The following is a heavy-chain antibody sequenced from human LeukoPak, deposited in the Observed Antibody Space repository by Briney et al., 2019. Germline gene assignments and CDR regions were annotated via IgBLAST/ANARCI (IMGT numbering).Heavy chain of an antibody. Sequence: GGSLRLSCAASGFTFSDHYMDWVRQAPGKGLEWVGRTRNKAHSYTTEYAASVKGRFTISRDDSKNSLYLQMNSLKTEDTAVYYCATYYPASGSCPSWGYWGQGTLVTVSP. CDR1: GFTFSDHY. J-gene: IGHJ4*02. CDR3: ATYYPASGSCPSWGY. V-gene: IGHV3-72*01. D-gene: IGHD3-10*01. CDR2: TRNKAHSYTT.